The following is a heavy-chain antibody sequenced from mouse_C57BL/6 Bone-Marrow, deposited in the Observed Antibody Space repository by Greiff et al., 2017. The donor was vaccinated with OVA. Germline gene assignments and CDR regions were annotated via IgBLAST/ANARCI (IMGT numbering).Heavy chain of an antibody. V-gene: IGHV1-82*01. J-gene: IGHJ4*01. CDR1: GYAFSSSW. D-gene: IGHD1-1*01. CDR2: IYPGDGDT. CDR3: ARCPYYYGSSYGAMDY. Sequence: QVQLKESGPELVKPGASVKISCKASGYAFSSSWMNWVKQRPGKGLEWIGRIYPGDGDTNYNGKFKGKATLTADKSSSTAYMQLSSLTSEDSAVYFCARCPYYYGSSYGAMDYWGQGTSVTVSS.